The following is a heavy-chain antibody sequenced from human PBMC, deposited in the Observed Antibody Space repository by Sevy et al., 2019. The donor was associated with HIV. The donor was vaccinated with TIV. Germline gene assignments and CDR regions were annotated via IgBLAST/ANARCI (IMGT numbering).Heavy chain of an antibody. V-gene: IGHV3-30*18. CDR1: GIIFTTSG. CDR3: AKDFTGYNGMDV. CDR2: ISYHGRAK. Sequence: GGSLSLSCVVSGIIFTTSGMHWVRQAPGKGLEWVAVISYHGRAKFYADSVKGRATISRDNSKNILYLEMNSLRTEDTAVYYCAKDFTGYNGMDVWGQGTMVTVSS. J-gene: IGHJ6*02. D-gene: IGHD1-1*01.